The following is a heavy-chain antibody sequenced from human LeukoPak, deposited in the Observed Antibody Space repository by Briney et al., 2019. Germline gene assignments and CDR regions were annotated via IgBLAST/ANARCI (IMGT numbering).Heavy chain of an antibody. Sequence: GASVKVSCKASGYTFTSYGISWVRQAPGQGLEWMGWISAYNGNTNYAQKLQGRVTMTTDTSTSTAYMELRSLRSDDTAVYYCARATYYYGSGSYSTWFDPWGRGTLVTVSS. J-gene: IGHJ5*02. V-gene: IGHV1-18*01. D-gene: IGHD3-10*01. CDR2: ISAYNGNT. CDR1: GYTFTSYG. CDR3: ARATYYYGSGSYSTWFDP.